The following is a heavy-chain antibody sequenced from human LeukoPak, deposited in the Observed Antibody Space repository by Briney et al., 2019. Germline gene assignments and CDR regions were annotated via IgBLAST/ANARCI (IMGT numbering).Heavy chain of an antibody. CDR1: GFTFSSYW. V-gene: IGHV3-7*01. D-gene: IGHD1-26*01. Sequence: GGSLRLSCAASGFTFSSYWMSWVRQAPGKGLEWVANIKQDGSEKYYVDSVKGRFTISRDNAKNSLYLQMHSLRAEDTAVYYCAKRTGTSGSYPFDYWGQGTLVTVSS. J-gene: IGHJ4*02. CDR2: IKQDGSEK. CDR3: AKRTGTSGSYPFDY.